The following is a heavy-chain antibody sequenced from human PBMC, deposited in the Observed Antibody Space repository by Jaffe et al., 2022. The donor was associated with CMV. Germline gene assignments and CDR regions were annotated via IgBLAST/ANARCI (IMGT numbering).Heavy chain of an antibody. CDR2: IYWNDDK. CDR3: ALYGSGNYLRDYFDY. Sequence: QITLKESGPTLVKPTQTVTLTCTFSGFSLSPSAVGVGWIRQPPGKALEWLALIYWNDDKRYSPSLRSRLTITKDTSNNQVVLTMTNMDPVDTATYYCALYGSGNYLRDYFDYWGQGTLVTVSS. V-gene: IGHV2-5*01. CDR1: GFSLSPSAVG. D-gene: IGHD3-10*01. J-gene: IGHJ4*02.